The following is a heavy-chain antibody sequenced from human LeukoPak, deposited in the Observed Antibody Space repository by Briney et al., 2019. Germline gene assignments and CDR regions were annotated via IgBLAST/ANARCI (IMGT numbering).Heavy chain of an antibody. V-gene: IGHV3-23*01. Sequence: GGSLRLSCAASGFTFSSYSMNWVRQAPGKGLEWVSAISGSGGSTYYADSVKGRFTISRDNSKNTLYLQMNSLRAEDTAVYYCAKDQGGGYSSGWYYYMDVWGKGTTVTVSS. CDR1: GFTFSSYS. J-gene: IGHJ6*03. D-gene: IGHD6-19*01. CDR2: ISGSGGST. CDR3: AKDQGGGYSSGWYYYMDV.